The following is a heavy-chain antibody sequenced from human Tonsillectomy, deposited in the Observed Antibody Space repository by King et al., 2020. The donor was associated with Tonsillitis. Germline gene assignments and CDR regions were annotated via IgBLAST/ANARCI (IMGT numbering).Heavy chain of an antibody. J-gene: IGHJ4*02. Sequence: VQLVESVVGVVQPGRSLSLSCAASGFPFRRSALPWVRTAPGPGLAWVAVISSDGGDHYYAASVQGRFTISRDNSKPPRYLQMNSLRTEDTAVYYCARDIDDYGDSVGYFDYWGQGTLVTVSS. CDR2: ISSDGGDH. CDR3: ARDIDDYGDSVGYFDY. D-gene: IGHD4-17*01. V-gene: IGHV3-30-3*01. CDR1: GFPFRRSA.